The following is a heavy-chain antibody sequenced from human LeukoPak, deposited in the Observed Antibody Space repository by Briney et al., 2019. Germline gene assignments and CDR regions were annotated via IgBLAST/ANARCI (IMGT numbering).Heavy chain of an antibody. CDR1: GFTFSSYA. V-gene: IGHV3-23*01. Sequence: AGGSLRLSCAASGFTFSSYAMSWVRQAPGEGLEWVSAISGSGGSTYYADSVKGRFTISRDNSKNTLYLQMNSLRAEDTAVYYCAKDPTYYYDSSGYYLGYWGQGTLVTVSS. D-gene: IGHD3-22*01. CDR2: ISGSGGST. J-gene: IGHJ4*02. CDR3: AKDPTYYYDSSGYYLGY.